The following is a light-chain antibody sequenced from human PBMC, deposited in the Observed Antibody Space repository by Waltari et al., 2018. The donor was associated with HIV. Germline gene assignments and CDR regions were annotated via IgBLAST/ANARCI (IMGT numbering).Light chain of an antibody. CDR2: GAS. Sequence: DIQMTQPPSSLSASVGDRVPITCRASQAISNNLAWYQQKPGKVPKLLIYGASTLQSGVPSRFSGSGSGTDFTLTISSLQPDDVATYYCQNYTSAPPTFGQGTRLDIK. CDR3: QNYTSAPPT. V-gene: IGKV1-27*01. CDR1: QAISNN. J-gene: IGKJ5*01.